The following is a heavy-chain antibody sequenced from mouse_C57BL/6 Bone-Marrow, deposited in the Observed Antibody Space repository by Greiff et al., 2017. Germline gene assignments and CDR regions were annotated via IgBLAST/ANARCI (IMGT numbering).Heavy chain of an antibody. CDR1: GYTFTSYW. V-gene: IGHV1-74*01. Sequence: QVQLKQPGAELVKPGASVKVSCKASGYTFTSYWMHWVKQRPGQGLEWIGRIHPSDSDNNYNQKFNGKATLTVDKSSRTAYIQLSSLTSEDSAVYYCAIWTGSSPAWFAYWGQGTLVTVSA. CDR3: AIWTGSSPAWFAY. CDR2: IHPSDSDN. J-gene: IGHJ3*01. D-gene: IGHD1-1*01.